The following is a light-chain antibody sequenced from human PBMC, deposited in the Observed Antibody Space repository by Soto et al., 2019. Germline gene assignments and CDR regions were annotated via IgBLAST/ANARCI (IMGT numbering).Light chain of an antibody. CDR1: QSVLYSSNNKNY. CDR2: WAS. V-gene: IGKV4-1*01. CDR3: QQYYSTPRT. J-gene: IGKJ1*01. Sequence: DIVMTQSPDSLAVSLGERATINCKSSQSVLYSSNNKNYLAWYQQKPGQPPKLLIYWASTRESGVPDRFSGSGSATDFTLTISSLQAEDVAVYYCQQYYSTPRTFGKGTKVEIK.